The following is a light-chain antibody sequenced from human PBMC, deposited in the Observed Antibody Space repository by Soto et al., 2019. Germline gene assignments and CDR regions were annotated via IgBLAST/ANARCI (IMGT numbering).Light chain of an antibody. Sequence: EIVLTQSPGTLSLSPGERATLSCSASQTLNRNYLAWYQQRPGQAPRLLIYAASSRATGIPDRFSGSGSGTDFTITISRLEPEDFEVYYCQQYDASKTFGQGTRVE. V-gene: IGKV3-20*01. CDR2: AAS. CDR3: QQYDASKT. J-gene: IGKJ1*01. CDR1: QTLNRNY.